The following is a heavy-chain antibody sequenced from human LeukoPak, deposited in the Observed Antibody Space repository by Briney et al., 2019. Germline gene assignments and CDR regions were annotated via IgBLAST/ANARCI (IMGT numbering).Heavy chain of an antibody. Sequence: ASVKVSCKASGGTFSSYAISWVRQAPGQGLEWMGGIIPIFGTANYAQKFQGRVTITADESTSTAYMELSSLRSEDTAVYYCASHGAYCGGDCYSTFDYWGQGTLVTVSS. CDR1: GGTFSSYA. CDR3: ASHGAYCGGDCYSTFDY. V-gene: IGHV1-69*13. J-gene: IGHJ4*02. D-gene: IGHD2-21*02. CDR2: IIPIFGTA.